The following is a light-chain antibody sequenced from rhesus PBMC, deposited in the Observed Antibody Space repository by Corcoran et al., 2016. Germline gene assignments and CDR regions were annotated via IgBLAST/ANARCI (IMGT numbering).Light chain of an antibody. CDR1: QTISSY. V-gene: IGKV1-44*02. CDR2: AAS. J-gene: IGKJ4*01. Sequence: DIQMTQSPSSLSASVGDRVTITRRASQTISSYLAWYQQKPGKVPKLLIYAASSLESGVPSRFSGSGAGTAFTLTISSLQPEDFATYYCQPHNSHPLAFGGGTKVEIK. CDR3: QPHNSHPLA.